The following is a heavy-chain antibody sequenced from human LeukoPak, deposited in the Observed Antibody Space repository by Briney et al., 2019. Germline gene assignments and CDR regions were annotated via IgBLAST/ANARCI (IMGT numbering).Heavy chain of an antibody. CDR2: ISSSSGTI. CDR1: GFIFSSYI. D-gene: IGHD2-2*01. J-gene: IGHJ6*03. Sequence: GGSLRLSYAASGFIFSSYIMNWVRQAPGKGLGWVSYISSSSGTIYYADSVKGRVTISRDNAKNSLYLQMTSLRAEDTAVYYCARRRSRDIVVVPAAIHYYYYMDVWGKGTTVTVSS. V-gene: IGHV3-48*01. CDR3: ARRRSRDIVVVPAAIHYYYYMDV.